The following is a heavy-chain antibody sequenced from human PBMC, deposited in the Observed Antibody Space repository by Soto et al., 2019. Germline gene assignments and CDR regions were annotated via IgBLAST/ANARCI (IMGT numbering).Heavy chain of an antibody. V-gene: IGHV3-73*01. J-gene: IGHJ4*02. CDR3: TRLLVGATDHFDY. CDR2: IRSKANSYAT. D-gene: IGHD1-26*01. Sequence: GGSLRLSCAASGFTFSGSAMHWVRQASGKGLEWVGRIRSKANSYATAYAASVKGRFTISRDDSKNTAYLQMNSLKTEDTAVYYCTRLLVGATDHFDYWGQGTLVTVSS. CDR1: GFTFSGSA.